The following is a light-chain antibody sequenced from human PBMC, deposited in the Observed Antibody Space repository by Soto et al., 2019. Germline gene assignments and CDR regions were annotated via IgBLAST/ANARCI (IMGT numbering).Light chain of an antibody. Sequence: DIQMTQSPSSLSASVGDRVTITCRASQSISSYLNWYQQKPGKAPKLLIYAASSLQSGVPSRFSGSGSWTYFTLTISSLQPEDFATYYCQQSYSTLGTFGQGTKVEIK. CDR1: QSISSY. V-gene: IGKV1-39*01. CDR3: QQSYSTLGT. J-gene: IGKJ1*01. CDR2: AAS.